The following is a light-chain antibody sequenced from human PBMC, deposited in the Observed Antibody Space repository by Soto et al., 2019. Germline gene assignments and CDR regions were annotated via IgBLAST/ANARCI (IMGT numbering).Light chain of an antibody. Sequence: QSALTQPASVSGSPGQSITISCTGTTNDIGANNYVSWYQHHPGKAPKSLIYEAANRPSGVSHRFSGSKSANTASLTISGLQAEDEADYFGTSYTSTSTLGFGGGTQLTVL. J-gene: IGLJ2*01. V-gene: IGLV2-14*01. CDR2: EAA. CDR3: TSYTSTSTLG. CDR1: TNDIGANNY.